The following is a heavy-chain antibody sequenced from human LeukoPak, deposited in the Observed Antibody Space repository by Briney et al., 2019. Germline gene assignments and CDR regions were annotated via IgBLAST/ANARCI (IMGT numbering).Heavy chain of an antibody. D-gene: IGHD5-18*01. Sequence: SETLSLTCTVSGGSISSGGYHWSWIRQHPGKGLEWIGYIYYSGSTYYNPSLKSRVTISVDTSKNQFSLKLSSVTAADTAVYYCARDSSSYGYYYFDYWGQGTLVTVSS. CDR1: GGSISSGGYH. J-gene: IGHJ4*02. CDR2: IYYSGST. CDR3: ARDSSSYGYYYFDY. V-gene: IGHV4-31*03.